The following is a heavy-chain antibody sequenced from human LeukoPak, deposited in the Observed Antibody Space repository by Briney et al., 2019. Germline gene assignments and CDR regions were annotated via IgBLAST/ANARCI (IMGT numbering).Heavy chain of an antibody. Sequence: ASVKVSCKASGYTFTSYDINWVRQATGQGLEWMGWMNPNSGNTGYAQKFQGRVTMTRNTSISTAYMELSSLRSEDTAVCYCARPLDILTGPFDYWGQGTLVTVSS. V-gene: IGHV1-8*01. CDR2: MNPNSGNT. J-gene: IGHJ4*02. CDR3: ARPLDILTGPFDY. D-gene: IGHD3-9*01. CDR1: GYTFTSYD.